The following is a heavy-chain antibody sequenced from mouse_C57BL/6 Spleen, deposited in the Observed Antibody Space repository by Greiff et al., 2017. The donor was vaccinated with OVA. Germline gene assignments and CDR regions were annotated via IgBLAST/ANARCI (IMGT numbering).Heavy chain of an antibody. CDR3: ASRLSSSYYAKEY. CDR2: ISSGGSYT. V-gene: IGHV5-6*02. J-gene: IGHJ4*01. Sequence: EVKLVESGGDLVKPGGSLKLSCAASGFTFSSYGMPWVRQTPDKRLEWVATISSGGSYTYYPDTVKGRFTISRDNAKNTLYLQMSSLKAEDTAVYDSASRLSSSYYAKEYWGQGTSVTVSS. CDR1: GFTFSSYG. D-gene: IGHD1-1*01.